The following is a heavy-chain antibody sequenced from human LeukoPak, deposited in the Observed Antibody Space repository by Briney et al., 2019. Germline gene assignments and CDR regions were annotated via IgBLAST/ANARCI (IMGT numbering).Heavy chain of an antibody. CDR3: ARKSPHCSGGSCNPDADAFDI. V-gene: IGHV4-61*02. CDR2: IYTSGST. D-gene: IGHD2-15*01. CDR1: GGSISSGSYY. J-gene: IGHJ3*02. Sequence: PSQTLSLTCTVSGGSISSGSYYWSWIRQPAGKGLEWIGRIYTSGSTNYNPSLKSRVTISVDTSKNQFSLKLSSVTAADTAVYYCARKSPHCSGGSCNPDADAFDIWGQGTIVTVSS.